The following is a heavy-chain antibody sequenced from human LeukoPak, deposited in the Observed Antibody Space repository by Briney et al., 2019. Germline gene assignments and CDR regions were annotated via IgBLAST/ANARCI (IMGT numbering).Heavy chain of an antibody. Sequence: PGGSLRLSCAASGFTFSSYGMHWVRQAPGKGLEWVAFIRNDGSNKYYADSVKGRFTISRDNSKNTLYLQMNSLRAEDTAVYYCAKDAHKIIPIVATKGGYMDVWGKGTTVTISS. CDR3: AKDAHKIIPIVATKGGYMDV. J-gene: IGHJ6*03. D-gene: IGHD5-12*01. CDR1: GFTFSSYG. CDR2: IRNDGSNK. V-gene: IGHV3-30*02.